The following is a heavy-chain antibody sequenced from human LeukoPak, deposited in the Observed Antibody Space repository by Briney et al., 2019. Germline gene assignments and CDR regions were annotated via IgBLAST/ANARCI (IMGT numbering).Heavy chain of an antibody. J-gene: IGHJ4*02. CDR1: GFTFSSYS. V-gene: IGHV3-48*01. CDR2: ISSSSSTI. Sequence: GGSLRLSCAASGFTFSSYSRNWVRQAPGKGLEWVSYISSSSSTIYYADSVKGRFTISRDNSKNTLYLQMNSLRAEDTAVYYCARVPYGSGSYNFDYWGQGTLVTVSS. D-gene: IGHD3-10*01. CDR3: ARVPYGSGSYNFDY.